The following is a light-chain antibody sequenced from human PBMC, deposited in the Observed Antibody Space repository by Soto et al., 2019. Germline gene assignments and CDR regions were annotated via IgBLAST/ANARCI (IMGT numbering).Light chain of an antibody. V-gene: IGKV1-39*01. Sequence: DIQRPQSPSSVSASVGDSVPITCLASQCISSHLNWYRHNPGRAPKVMIYGASNWQSGVPSRFSGSGSGTDFTLTRSSQQSEDFATNDCQQSDRTPWTFGHGPKVDI. J-gene: IGKJ1*01. CDR1: QCISSH. CDR2: GAS. CDR3: QQSDRTPWT.